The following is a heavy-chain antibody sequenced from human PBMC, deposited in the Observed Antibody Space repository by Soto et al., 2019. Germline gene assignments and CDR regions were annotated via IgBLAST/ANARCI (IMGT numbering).Heavy chain of an antibody. D-gene: IGHD3-22*01. J-gene: IGHJ4*02. CDR2: IKQDGSEK. Sequence: LRLSCAASGFTFSSYWMSWVRQAPGKGLEWVANIKQDGSEKYYVDSVKGRFTISRDNAKNSLYLQMNSLRAEDTAVYYCARSMIVVVIPFDYWGQGTLVTVSS. CDR3: ARSMIVVVIPFDY. CDR1: GFTFSSYW. V-gene: IGHV3-7*03.